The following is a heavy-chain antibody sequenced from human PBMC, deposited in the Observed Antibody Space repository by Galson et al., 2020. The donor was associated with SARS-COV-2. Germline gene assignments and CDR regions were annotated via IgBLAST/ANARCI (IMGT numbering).Heavy chain of an antibody. J-gene: IGHJ6*02. CDR3: ARDGYCSSTSCYVGAYYYYYGMDV. D-gene: IGHD2-2*01. CDR1: GYTFTSYG. Sequence: ASVKVSCKASGYTFTSYGISWVRQAPGQGLAWMGWISAYNGNTNYAQKLQGRVTMTTDTSTSTAYMELRSLRSDDTAVYYCARDGYCSSTSCYVGAYYYYYGMDVWGQGTTVTVSS. V-gene: IGHV1-18*01. CDR2: ISAYNGNT.